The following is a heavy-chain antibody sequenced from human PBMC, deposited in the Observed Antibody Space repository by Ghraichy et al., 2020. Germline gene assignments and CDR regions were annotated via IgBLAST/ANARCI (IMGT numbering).Heavy chain of an antibody. CDR2: ISSTSIYT. V-gene: IGHV3-11*06. J-gene: IGHJ4*02. Sequence: GGSLRLSCAASGFTFSDYYMSWIRQAPGKGLEWVSHISSTSIYTNYADSVKGRFTISRDNAKNSVYLQMNSPRVEDTAVYYCARARGSRTYYSDYWGQGALVTVSS. CDR3: ARARGSRTYYSDY. CDR1: GFTFSDYY. D-gene: IGHD3-10*01.